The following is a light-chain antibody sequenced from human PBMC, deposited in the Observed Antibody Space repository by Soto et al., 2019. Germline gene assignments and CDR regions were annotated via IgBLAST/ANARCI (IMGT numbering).Light chain of an antibody. CDR3: CSYASSGTFVV. J-gene: IGLJ2*01. CDR2: EGS. V-gene: IGLV2-23*03. CDR1: SSDVATFNL. Sequence: QSVLTQPASVSGSPGQSITISCSGTSSDVATFNLVSWYQQHPGKAPKLMVYEGSKRPSGVSSRFSGSKSGSTASLTISGLQAEDEAEYYCCSYASSGTFVVFGGGTKLTVL.